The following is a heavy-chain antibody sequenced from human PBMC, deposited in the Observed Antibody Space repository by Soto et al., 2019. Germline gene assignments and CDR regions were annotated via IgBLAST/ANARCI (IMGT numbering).Heavy chain of an antibody. J-gene: IGHJ4*02. CDR2: ISYDGSNK. V-gene: IGHV3-30-3*01. CDR3: ARERSGYSYGTTDY. Sequence: QVQLVESGGGVVQPGRSLRLSCAASGFTFSSYAMHWVRQAPGKGLEWVAVISYDGSNKYYADSVKGRFTISRDNSKNTLYLQMNSLRAEDTAVYYSARERSGYSYGTTDYWGQGTLVTVSS. D-gene: IGHD5-18*01. CDR1: GFTFSSYA.